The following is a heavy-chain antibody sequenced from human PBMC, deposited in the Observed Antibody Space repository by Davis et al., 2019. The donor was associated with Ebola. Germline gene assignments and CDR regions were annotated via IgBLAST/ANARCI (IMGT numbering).Heavy chain of an antibody. D-gene: IGHD3-10*01. V-gene: IGHV4-30-4*01. J-gene: IGHJ5*02. Sequence: LRLSCTVSGGSISSGDYYWSWIRQPPGKGLEWIGYIYYSGSTYYNPSLKSRVTISVDTSKNQFSLKLSSVTAADTAVYYCATLWFGELFLSATGWFDPWGQGTLVIVSS. CDR3: ATLWFGELFLSATGWFDP. CDR1: GGSISSGDYY. CDR2: IYYSGST.